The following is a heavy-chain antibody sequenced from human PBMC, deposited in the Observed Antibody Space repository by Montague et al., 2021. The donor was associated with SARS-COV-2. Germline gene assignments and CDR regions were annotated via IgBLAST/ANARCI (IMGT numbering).Heavy chain of an antibody. Sequence: SETLSLTCAVYSGSFSAHSWSWIRQSPGKGLEWIGEINHRGSTTYMSSLKSRVTMSVDTSKSQFSLKMSSVTAADTAIYYCARGGLAGGNYDIWSFSYTSPLDYWGQGTQVTVSS. CDR2: INHRGST. D-gene: IGHD3-3*01. J-gene: IGHJ4*02. V-gene: IGHV4-34*01. CDR3: ARGGLAGGNYDIWSFSYTSPLDY. CDR1: SGSFSAHS.